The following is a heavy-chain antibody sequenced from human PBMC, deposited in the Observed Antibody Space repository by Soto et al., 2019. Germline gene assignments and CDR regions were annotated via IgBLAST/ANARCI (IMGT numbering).Heavy chain of an antibody. J-gene: IGHJ4*02. V-gene: IGHV3-30-3*01. CDR1: GFTFSAYA. D-gene: IGHD2-21*02. CDR3: ATDPVAVTGSFIDS. CDR2: ISYDGRET. Sequence: VVSLRLSCAASGFTFSAYAFHWVRQAPGKGLEWLSVISYDGRETHYADSVEGRFIISRDSSKKTAYLQMNSLRGDDTAVYFCATDPVAVTGSFIDSWGQGTLVTVSS.